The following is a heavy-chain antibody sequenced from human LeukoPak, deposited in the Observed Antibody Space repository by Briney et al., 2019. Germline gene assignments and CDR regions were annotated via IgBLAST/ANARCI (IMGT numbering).Heavy chain of an antibody. Sequence: GGSLRLSCAASGFSLSAYWMIWVRQAPGKGLEWVANINRDGSQRNHVDSVKGRFTISRDNAKNSLYLQMDSLTAEDTAVYYCARDSTYSSGSRFYDRFDYWGQGTLVTVSS. CDR3: ARDSTYSSGSRFYDRFDY. D-gene: IGHD2-15*01. J-gene: IGHJ4*02. V-gene: IGHV3-7*03. CDR1: GFSLSAYW. CDR2: INRDGSQR.